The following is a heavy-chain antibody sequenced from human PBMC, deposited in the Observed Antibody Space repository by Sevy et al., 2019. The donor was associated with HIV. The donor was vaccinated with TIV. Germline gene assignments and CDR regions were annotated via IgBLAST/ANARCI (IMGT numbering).Heavy chain of an antibody. CDR1: GYTFISYC. CDR3: ASSAAPSSSWYDDYYYGMDV. D-gene: IGHD6-13*01. Sequence: ASVKVSCKASGYTFISYCISWVRQAPGQGLEWMGWISAYNGNTNYAQKLQGRVTMTTDTSTSTAYMELRSLRSDDTAVYYCASSAAPSSSWYDDYYYGMDVWGQGTTVTVSS. V-gene: IGHV1-18*01. CDR2: ISAYNGNT. J-gene: IGHJ6*02.